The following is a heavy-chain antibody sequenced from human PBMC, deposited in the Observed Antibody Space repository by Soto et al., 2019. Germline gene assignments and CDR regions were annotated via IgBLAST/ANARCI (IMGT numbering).Heavy chain of an antibody. CDR3: ASSYDFWSGYYTYFDY. J-gene: IGHJ4*02. V-gene: IGHV1-69*13. D-gene: IGHD3-3*01. CDR1: GGTFSSYT. Sequence: LVKVSCKASGGTFSSYTISWVRQSAGKGLERMGGIIPIFGTANYAQKYQCRVTITADESTSTAYMELSSLRSEDTAVYYCASSYDFWSGYYTYFDYWGQGTLVTVSS. CDR2: IIPIFGTA.